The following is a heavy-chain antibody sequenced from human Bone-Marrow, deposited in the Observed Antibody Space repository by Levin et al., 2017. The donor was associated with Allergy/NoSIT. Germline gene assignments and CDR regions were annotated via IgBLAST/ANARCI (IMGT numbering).Heavy chain of an antibody. Sequence: GESLKISCVGSELTFDNHGIHWVRQAPGKGLEWVSVVGYDGDTEHYADSVKGRFTVSRDNSKNTVYLQMSSLRPEDTALYYCARAAGNYRHDFDSWGRGIVVTVS. V-gene: IGHV3-30*03. J-gene: IGHJ4*02. CDR3: ARAAGNYRHDFDS. CDR2: VGYDGDTE. D-gene: IGHD1-7*01. CDR1: ELTFDNHG.